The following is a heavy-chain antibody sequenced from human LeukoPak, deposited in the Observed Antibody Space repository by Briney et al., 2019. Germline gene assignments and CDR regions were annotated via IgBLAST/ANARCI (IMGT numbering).Heavy chain of an antibody. V-gene: IGHV4-4*02. D-gene: IGHD3-22*01. CDR1: GGSISSSNW. CDR3: GTSGYYDSSGYPSFDY. J-gene: IGHJ4*02. CDR2: IYHSGST. Sequence: KPSETLSLTCAVSGGSISSSNWWSWVRQPPGKGLEWIGEIYHSGSTNYNPSLKSRVTISVDKSKNQFSLKLSSVTAADTAVYYCGTSGYYDSSGYPSFDYWGQGTLVTVSS.